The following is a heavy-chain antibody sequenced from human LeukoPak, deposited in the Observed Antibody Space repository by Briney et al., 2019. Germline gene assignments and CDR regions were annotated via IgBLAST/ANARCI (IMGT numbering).Heavy chain of an antibody. CDR1: GFTFSSYA. V-gene: IGHV3-23*01. J-gene: IGHJ4*02. CDR2: ISGSGGST. D-gene: IGHD4-11*01. Sequence: GGSLRLSCAASGFTFSSYAMSWVRQAPGKGLEWVPAISGSGGSTYYADSVKGRFTISRDNSKNTLYLQMNSLRAEDTAVYYCAKDPTVTTYFDYWGQGTLVTVSS. CDR3: AKDPTVTTYFDY.